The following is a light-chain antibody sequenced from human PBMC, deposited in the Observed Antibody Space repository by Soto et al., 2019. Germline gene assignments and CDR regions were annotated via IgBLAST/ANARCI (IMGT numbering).Light chain of an antibody. J-gene: IGKJ2*01. CDR1: QIVSSIY. CDR3: QQYGTSPMYT. V-gene: IGKV3-20*01. Sequence: EIVLTQSPGTLSLSPGERATVSCRASQIVSSIYLAWYQQKPGQAPRLLIFGSSSRAPGIPDRFSGSGSGTEFTLTISRLEPEDFAVYYCQQYGTSPMYTFGQGTKLEIK. CDR2: GSS.